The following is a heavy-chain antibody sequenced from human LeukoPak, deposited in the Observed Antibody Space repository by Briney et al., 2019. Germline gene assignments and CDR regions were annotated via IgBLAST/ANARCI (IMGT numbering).Heavy chain of an antibody. CDR2: IYYSGST. V-gene: IGHV4-59*01. CDR1: GGSISSYY. Sequence: PSETLSLTCTVSGGSISSYYWSWIRQPPGKGLEWIGYIYYSGSTNYNPSLKSRVTISVDTSKNQFSLKLSSVTAADTAVYYCARVGIGGSSTGYGMDVWGQGTTVTVSS. CDR3: ARVGIGGSSTGYGMDV. J-gene: IGHJ6*02. D-gene: IGHD2-2*01.